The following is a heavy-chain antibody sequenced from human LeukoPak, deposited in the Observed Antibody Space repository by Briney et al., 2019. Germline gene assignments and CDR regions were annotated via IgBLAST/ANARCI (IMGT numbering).Heavy chain of an antibody. V-gene: IGHV1-18*01. J-gene: IGHJ6*02. CDR1: GYTFTSYG. D-gene: IGHD2-15*01. Sequence: ASVKVSCKASGYTFTSYGTSWVRQAPGQGLEWMGWISAYNGNTNYAQKLRGRVTMTTDTSTSTAYMELRSLRSDDTAVYYCARDGEDIVVVVAARNLYGMDVWGQGTTVTVSS. CDR2: ISAYNGNT. CDR3: ARDGEDIVVVVAARNLYGMDV.